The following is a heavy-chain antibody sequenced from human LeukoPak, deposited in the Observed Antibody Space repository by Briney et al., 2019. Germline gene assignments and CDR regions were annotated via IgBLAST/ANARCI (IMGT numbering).Heavy chain of an antibody. D-gene: IGHD2-2*01. CDR3: ARVRGYCSSTICYRYYFDY. Sequence: PSETLSLTCTVSGYSISSGYYWGWIRQPPGKGLEWIGTIYHSGSTYYNPSLKSRVTISVDTSKNQISLKLTSVTAADTAVYYRARVRGYCSSTICYRYYFDYWGQGTLVTVSS. V-gene: IGHV4-38-2*02. CDR1: GYSISSGYY. J-gene: IGHJ4*02. CDR2: IYHSGST.